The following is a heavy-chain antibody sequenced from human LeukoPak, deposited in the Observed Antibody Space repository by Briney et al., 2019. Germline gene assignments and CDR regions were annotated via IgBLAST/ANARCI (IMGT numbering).Heavy chain of an antibody. CDR2: ISYDGGNK. V-gene: IGHV3-30*18. Sequence: PGRSLRLSCAASGFTFSSYGMHWVRQAPGKGLEWVAVISYDGGNKYYADSVKGRFTISRDNSKNTLYLQMNSLRAEDTAVYYCAKDTVAWWGQGTLVTVSS. CDR1: GFTFSSYG. J-gene: IGHJ4*02. CDR3: AKDTVAW. D-gene: IGHD4-23*01.